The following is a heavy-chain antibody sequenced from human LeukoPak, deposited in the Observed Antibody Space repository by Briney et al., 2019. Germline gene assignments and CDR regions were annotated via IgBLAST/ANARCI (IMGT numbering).Heavy chain of an antibody. CDR1: GDTFTSYD. CDR3: VRTAGIFWSGAYYFDY. Sequence: ASVKVSCKASGDTFTSYDTNWVRQATGQGLEWMGWMNPNSRNTGYAQKFQGRVTMTRNTSISTAYMELSSLRSEDTAVYYCVRTAGIFWSGAYYFDYWGQGTLVTVS. CDR2: MNPNSRNT. J-gene: IGHJ4*02. D-gene: IGHD3-3*01. V-gene: IGHV1-8*01.